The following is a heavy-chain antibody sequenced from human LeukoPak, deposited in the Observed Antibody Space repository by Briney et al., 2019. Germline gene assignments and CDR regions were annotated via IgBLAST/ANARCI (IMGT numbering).Heavy chain of an antibody. Sequence: TSSESLSLTCTVSGGSISSYYWSWVRQPPGKGLEWIGYIYYSGSTNYNPSLKSRVTISVDTSKNQFSLKLSSLTAADTAVYYCARGRQRGYSYGYSYWLHGTLVTVSS. CDR3: ARGRQRGYSYGYSY. CDR2: IYYSGST. CDR1: GGSISSYY. D-gene: IGHD5-18*01. J-gene: IGHJ4*01. V-gene: IGHV4-59*01.